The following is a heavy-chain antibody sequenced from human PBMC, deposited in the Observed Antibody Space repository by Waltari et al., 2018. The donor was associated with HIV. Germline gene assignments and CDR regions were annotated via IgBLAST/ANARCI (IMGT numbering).Heavy chain of an antibody. CDR2: INTGNGNT. D-gene: IGHD2-15*01. V-gene: IGHV1-3*04. Sequence: QVQLVESGAEVKKTGASVKVSGKASGYSLNTYAIHWVRQAHGQRLEWVGLINTGNGNTEYSQKFQGRVTFLRDTSASTAYMELRSLRSENTAVYSFARARGYCSGGSCWYYFDYWGQGTLVTVSS. CDR3: ARARGYCSGGSCWYYFDY. J-gene: IGHJ4*02. CDR1: GYSLNTYA.